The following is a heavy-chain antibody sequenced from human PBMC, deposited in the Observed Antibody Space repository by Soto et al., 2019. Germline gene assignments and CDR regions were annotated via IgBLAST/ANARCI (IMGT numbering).Heavy chain of an antibody. CDR3: AREGDILTGYYDY. D-gene: IGHD3-9*01. V-gene: IGHV3-30-3*01. Sequence: VQLVESGGGVVQPGRSLRLSCAASGFTFSSYAMHWVRQAPGKGLEWVAVISYDGSNKYYADSVKGRFTISRDNSKNTLYLQMNSLRAEDTAVYYCAREGDILTGYYDYWGQGTLVTVSS. CDR2: ISYDGSNK. J-gene: IGHJ4*02. CDR1: GFTFSSYA.